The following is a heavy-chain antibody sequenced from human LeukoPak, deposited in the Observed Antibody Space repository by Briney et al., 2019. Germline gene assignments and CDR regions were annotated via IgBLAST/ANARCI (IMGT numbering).Heavy chain of an antibody. J-gene: IGHJ4*02. CDR1: GFTFSSYE. CDR3: AKGGIVAYYYDSSGYCDY. D-gene: IGHD3-22*01. CDR2: ISSSGSTI. V-gene: IGHV3-48*03. Sequence: GGSLRLSCAASGFTFSSYEMNWVRQAPGKGLEWVSCISSSGSTIYYADSVKGRFTISRDNAKNSLYLQMNSLRAEDTAVYYCAKGGIVAYYYDSSGYCDYWGQGTLVTVSS.